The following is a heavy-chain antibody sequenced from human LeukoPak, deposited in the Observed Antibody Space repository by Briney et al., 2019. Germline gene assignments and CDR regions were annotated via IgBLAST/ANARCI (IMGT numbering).Heavy chain of an antibody. CDR3: AITAADLAYCGGDCYSSENDAFDI. Sequence: GESLKISCKGSGYSFTSYWIGWVRQMPGKGLEWMGIIYPGDSDTRYSPSFQGQVTISADKSISTAYLQWSSLKASDTAMYYCAITAADLAYCGGDCYSSENDAFDIWGQGTMVTVSS. CDR1: GYSFTSYW. V-gene: IGHV5-51*01. J-gene: IGHJ3*02. D-gene: IGHD2-21*02. CDR2: IYPGDSDT.